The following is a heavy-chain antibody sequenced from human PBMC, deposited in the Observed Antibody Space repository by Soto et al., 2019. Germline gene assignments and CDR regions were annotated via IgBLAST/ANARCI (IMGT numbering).Heavy chain of an antibody. CDR2: INPNSGGT. Sequence: ASVKVSCKASGYTFTGYYMHWVRQAPGQGLEWMGWINPNSGGTNYAQKFQGWVTMTRDTSISTAYMELSRLRSDDTAVYYCARASSPAVVAATGPDLFDPWGQGTLVTVSS. CDR1: GYTFTGYY. V-gene: IGHV1-2*04. D-gene: IGHD1-26*01. J-gene: IGHJ5*02. CDR3: ARASSPAVVAATGPDLFDP.